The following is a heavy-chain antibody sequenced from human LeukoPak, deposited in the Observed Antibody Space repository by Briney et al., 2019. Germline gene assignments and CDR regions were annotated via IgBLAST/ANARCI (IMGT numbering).Heavy chain of an antibody. V-gene: IGHV3-30*02. D-gene: IGHD4-17*01. CDR3: AKDGPVYGDYAIDY. Sequence: PGGSLRLSCAASGFTFSSYAMSWVRQAPGKGLEWVAFIRYDGSNKYYADSVKGRFTISRDNSKNTLYLQMNSLRAEDTAVYYCAKDGPVYGDYAIDYWGQGTLVTVSS. J-gene: IGHJ4*02. CDR1: GFTFSSYA. CDR2: IRYDGSNK.